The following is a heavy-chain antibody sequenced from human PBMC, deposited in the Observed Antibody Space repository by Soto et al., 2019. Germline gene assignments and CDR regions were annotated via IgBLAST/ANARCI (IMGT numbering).Heavy chain of an antibody. CDR3: ARDWSWNDPYYYYYGMDV. D-gene: IGHD1-1*01. CDR2: ISAYNGNT. V-gene: IGHV1-18*01. J-gene: IGHJ6*02. CDR1: GYTFTSYG. Sequence: GASVKVSCKASGYTFTSYGISWVRQAPGQGLEWMGWISAYNGNTNYAQKLQGRVTMTTDTSTSTAYMELRSLRSDDTAVYYCARDWSWNDPYYYYYGMDVWGQGTTVTVSS.